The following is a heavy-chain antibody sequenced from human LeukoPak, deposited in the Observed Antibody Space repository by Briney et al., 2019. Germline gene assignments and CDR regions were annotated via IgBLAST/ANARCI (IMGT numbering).Heavy chain of an antibody. Sequence: SETLSLTCRVSGASISGYYWSWIRQPPGKGLEWIGHMYYSGGTTYNPSLKSRVSISLDTSKKHFSLKLCSVTAADTAVYYCAGTGLFFDYWSQGTLVTVSS. CDR2: MYYSGGT. CDR1: GASISGYY. J-gene: IGHJ4*02. CDR3: AGTGLFFDY. D-gene: IGHD7-27*01. V-gene: IGHV4-59*01.